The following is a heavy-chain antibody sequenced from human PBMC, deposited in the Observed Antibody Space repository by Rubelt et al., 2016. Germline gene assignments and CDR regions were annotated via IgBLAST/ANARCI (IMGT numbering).Heavy chain of an antibody. V-gene: IGHV3-23*01. CDR3: ATEGLRPSYYGMDI. D-gene: IGHD4-17*01. Sequence: GGSLRLSCAASGFTFRSYAMNWVREAPGKGLEWVSRINIDGTTTNYADSVKGRFTISRHNSKTTLYLQMNSLGAEDTAVYYCATEGLRPSYYGMDIWGQGTTVTVSS. J-gene: IGHJ6*02. CDR2: INIDGTTT. CDR1: GFTFRSYA.